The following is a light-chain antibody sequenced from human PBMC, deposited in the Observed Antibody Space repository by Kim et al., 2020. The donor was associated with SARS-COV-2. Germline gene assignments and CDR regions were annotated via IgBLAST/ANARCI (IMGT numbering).Light chain of an antibody. CDR2: DTN. Sequence: GQEVTLRGSGSSSNVRSNFVYWYHQLPGTAPKLLIYDTNERPSGVPDRFSGSKSGTSASLAISGLRSEDEADYYCAAWDDSLSGPVFGGGTQLTVL. CDR3: AAWDDSLSGPV. CDR1: SSNVRSNF. V-gene: IGLV1-47*01. J-gene: IGLJ2*01.